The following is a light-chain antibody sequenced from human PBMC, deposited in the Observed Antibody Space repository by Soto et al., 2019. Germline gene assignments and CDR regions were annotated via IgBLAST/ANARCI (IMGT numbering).Light chain of an antibody. Sequence: QSVLTQPASVSGSPGQSITISCTGTSSDVGSNNLVSWYQQHPGKATTLMIYEVSKRPSGVSNRFSGSKSGNTASLTISGLQAEDEADYYCCSYAGSSTFGVFGGGTKLTVL. CDR2: EVS. J-gene: IGLJ3*02. CDR1: SSDVGSNNL. V-gene: IGLV2-23*02. CDR3: CSYAGSSTFGV.